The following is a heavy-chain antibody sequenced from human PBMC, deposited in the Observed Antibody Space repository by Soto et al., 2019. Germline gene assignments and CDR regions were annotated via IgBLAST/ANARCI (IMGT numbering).Heavy chain of an antibody. D-gene: IGHD3-22*01. CDR3: ARDRLPRYYYDSSGPSPFDY. V-gene: IGHV3-33*01. CDR1: GFTFSSYG. J-gene: IGHJ4*02. CDR2: IWYDGSNK. Sequence: GGSLRLSCAASGFTFSSYGMHWVRQAPGKGLEWVAVIWYDGSNKYYADSVKGRFTISRDNSKNTLYLQMNSLRAEDTAVYYCARDRLPRYYYDSSGPSPFDYWGQGTLVTVSS.